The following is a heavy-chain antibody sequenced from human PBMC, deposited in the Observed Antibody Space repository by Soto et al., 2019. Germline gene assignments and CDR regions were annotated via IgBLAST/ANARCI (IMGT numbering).Heavy chain of an antibody. D-gene: IGHD3-22*01. CDR1: GYTFTSYY. CDR3: ARDVGHSSGYHREYFQH. V-gene: IGHV1-46*01. CDR2: INPSGGST. J-gene: IGHJ1*01. Sequence: QVQLVQSGAEVKKPGASVKVSCKASGYTFTSYYMHWVRQAPGQGLEWMGIINPSGGSTSYAQKFQGRVTMTRDTSTSTVYMELSSLRSEDTAVYYCARDVGHSSGYHREYFQHWGQGTLVTVSS.